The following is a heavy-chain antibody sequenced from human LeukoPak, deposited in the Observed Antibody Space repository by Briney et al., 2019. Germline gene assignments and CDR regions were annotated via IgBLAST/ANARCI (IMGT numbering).Heavy chain of an antibody. V-gene: IGHV4-39*07. J-gene: IGHJ3*01. Sequence: SETLSLTCTVSGGSISFSSYYWGWIRQPPGKGLEWIGNIYYSGGTYYNPSLKSRVTISVDTSKNQFSLKVNSATAADTAVYYCARVGYNWNLWFDFWGQGTTVTVSS. CDR2: IYYSGGT. CDR1: GGSISFSSYY. D-gene: IGHD1-7*01. CDR3: ARVGYNWNLWFDF.